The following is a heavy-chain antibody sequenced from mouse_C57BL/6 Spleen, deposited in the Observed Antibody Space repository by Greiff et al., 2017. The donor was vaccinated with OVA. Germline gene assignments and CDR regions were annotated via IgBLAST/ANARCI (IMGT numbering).Heavy chain of an antibody. D-gene: IGHD1-1*01. V-gene: IGHV5-6*01. CDR2: ISSGGSYT. CDR3: AREYYPFAY. Sequence: EVHLVESGGDLVKPGGSLKLSCAASGFTFISYGMSWVRQTPDKRLEWVATISSGGSYTYYPDSVKGRFTISRDNAKNTLYLQMSSLKSEDTAMYYCAREYYPFAYWGQGTLVTVSA. CDR1: GFTFISYG. J-gene: IGHJ3*01.